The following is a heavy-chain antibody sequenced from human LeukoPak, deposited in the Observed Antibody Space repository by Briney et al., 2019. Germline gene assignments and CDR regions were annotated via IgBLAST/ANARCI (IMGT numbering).Heavy chain of an antibody. CDR1: GFTFGDYA. CDR3: TRDPPLMIVVVRGDDAFDI. V-gene: IGHV3-49*04. D-gene: IGHD3-22*01. CDR2: IRSKAYGGTT. J-gene: IGHJ3*02. Sequence: GRSLRLSCTASGFTFGDYAMSWVRQAPGKGLEWVGFIRSKAYGGTTEYAASVKGRFTISRDDSKSIAYLQMNSLKTEDTAVYYCTRDPPLMIVVVRGDDAFDIWGQGTMVTVSS.